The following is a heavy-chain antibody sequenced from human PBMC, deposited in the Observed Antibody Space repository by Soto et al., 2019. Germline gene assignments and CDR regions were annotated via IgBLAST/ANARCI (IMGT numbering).Heavy chain of an antibody. CDR1: GFTFSSYA. V-gene: IGHV3-23*01. CDR2: ISGSGGST. J-gene: IGHJ4*02. Sequence: EVQLLESGGGLVQPGGSLRLSCAASGFTFSSYAMSWVRQAPGTGLEWVSAISGSGGSTYYADSVKGRFTISRDNSKNTLYLQMNSLRAEDTAVYYCAKVFAPTGWLQLGGYFDYWGQGTLVTVSS. D-gene: IGHD5-12*01. CDR3: AKVFAPTGWLQLGGYFDY.